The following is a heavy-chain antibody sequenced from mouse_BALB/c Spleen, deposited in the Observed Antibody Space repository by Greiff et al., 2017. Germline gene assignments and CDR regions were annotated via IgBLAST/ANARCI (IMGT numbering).Heavy chain of an antibody. V-gene: IGHV5-12-2*01. J-gene: IGHJ4*01. Sequence: ESGGGLVQPGGSLKLSCAASGFTFSSYTMSWVRQTPEKRLEWVAYISNGGGSTYYPDTVKGRFTISRDNAKNTMYLQMSSLKSEDTAMYYCARHVYYSMDYWGQGTSVTVSS. CDR3: ARHVYYSMDY. CDR2: ISNGGGST. D-gene: IGHD1-1*01. CDR1: GFTFSSYT.